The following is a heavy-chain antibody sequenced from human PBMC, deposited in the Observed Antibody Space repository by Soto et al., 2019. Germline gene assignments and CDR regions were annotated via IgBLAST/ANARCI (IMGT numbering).Heavy chain of an antibody. V-gene: IGHV1-18*01. J-gene: IGHJ4*02. Sequence: ASVKVSCKASGYTFTSYGISWVRQAPGQGLEWMGWISPYNGTANYAQKFQGRVTMTADESTSTAYMELNSLRAEDTAVYYCARDHHRYSGYDYVDYWGQGTLVTAPQ. CDR3: ARDHHRYSGYDYVDY. CDR2: ISPYNGTA. D-gene: IGHD5-12*01. CDR1: GYTFTSYG.